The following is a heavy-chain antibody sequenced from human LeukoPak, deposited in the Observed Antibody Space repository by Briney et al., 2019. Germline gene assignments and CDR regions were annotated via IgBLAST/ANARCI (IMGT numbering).Heavy chain of an antibody. CDR2: ISSSSSTI. V-gene: IGHV3-48*01. Sequence: GGSLRLSCAASGFTFSSYSMNWVRQAPGKGLEWVSYISSSSSTIYYADSVKGRFTISRDNAKNSLYLQMNSLRAEDTAVYYCARIYSSGWYGGQWFDPWGQGTLVTVSS. D-gene: IGHD6-19*01. CDR3: ARIYSSGWYGGQWFDP. CDR1: GFTFSSYS. J-gene: IGHJ5*02.